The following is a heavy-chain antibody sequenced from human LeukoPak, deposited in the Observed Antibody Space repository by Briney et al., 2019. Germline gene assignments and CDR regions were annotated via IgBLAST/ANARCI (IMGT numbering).Heavy chain of an antibody. CDR1: GFTFSSYG. CDR2: IRSKAYGGTT. V-gene: IGHV3-49*04. D-gene: IGHD3-22*01. CDR3: TLALYTTYYYDSSGYYPPPDY. Sequence: GGSLRLSCAASGFTFSSYGMHWVRQAPGKGLEWVGFIRSKAYGGTTEYAASVKGRFTISRDDSKSIAHLQMNSLKTEDTAVYYCTLALYTTYYYDSSGYYPPPDYWGQGTLVTVSS. J-gene: IGHJ4*02.